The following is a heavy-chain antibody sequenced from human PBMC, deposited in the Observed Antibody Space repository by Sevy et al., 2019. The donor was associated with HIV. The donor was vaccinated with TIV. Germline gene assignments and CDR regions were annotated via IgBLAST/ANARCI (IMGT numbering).Heavy chain of an antibody. Sequence: SETLSLTCAVSGYSISSGYYWAWIRQPPGKGLEWIGSLYNSGSTYYNPSLKSRVAMSVDTSKNQFSLKLYSGTAADTAVYYCARHVRAMAYFDYWGQGTLVTVSS. V-gene: IGHV4-38-2*01. CDR3: ARHVRAMAYFDY. CDR1: GYSISSGYY. CDR2: LYNSGST. J-gene: IGHJ4*02.